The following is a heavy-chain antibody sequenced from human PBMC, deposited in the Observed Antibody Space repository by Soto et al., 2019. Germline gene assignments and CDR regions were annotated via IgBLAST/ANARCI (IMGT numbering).Heavy chain of an antibody. CDR2: IIPIFGTA. Sequence: GASVKVSCKASGGTFSSYAISWVRQAPGQGLEWMGGIIPIFGTANYAQKFQGRVTITADESTSTAYMELSSLRSEDTAVYYCAREQNYYGSGSLLDYWGQGTLVTVSS. D-gene: IGHD3-10*01. CDR1: GGTFSSYA. CDR3: AREQNYYGSGSLLDY. V-gene: IGHV1-69*13. J-gene: IGHJ4*02.